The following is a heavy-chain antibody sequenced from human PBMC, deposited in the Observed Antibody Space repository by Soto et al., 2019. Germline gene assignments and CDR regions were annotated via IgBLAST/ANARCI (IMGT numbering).Heavy chain of an antibody. CDR2: IIPVFGSA. J-gene: IGHJ4*02. CDR3: ARGASSYTSSHMDL. CDR1: RGTFSNRA. Sequence: QVQLEQSGAEVKKPGSSVKVSCKASRGTFSNRAISWVRQAPGQGLEWLGGIIPVFGSATYAQKFQGRININAYEYRGTSFLELSNLKSEDTAIYFCARGASSYTSSHMDLWGQGTLVTVS. D-gene: IGHD2-2*01. V-gene: IGHV1-69*01.